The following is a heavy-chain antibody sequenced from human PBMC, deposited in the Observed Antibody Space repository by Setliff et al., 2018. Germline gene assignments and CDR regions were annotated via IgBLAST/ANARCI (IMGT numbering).Heavy chain of an antibody. J-gene: IGHJ4*02. D-gene: IGHD3-22*01. Sequence: SVKVSCKASGGTFRTDGFNWVRQAPGQGLEWMGRIIPVFGTAEYSQEFQGRVTISADESTRTAYLDLRSLRFEDTAVYYCARDTRDKYDTSGYYLSLDSWGQGTLVTVSS. V-gene: IGHV1-69*13. CDR2: IIPVFGTA. CDR1: GGTFRTDG. CDR3: ARDTRDKYDTSGYYLSLDS.